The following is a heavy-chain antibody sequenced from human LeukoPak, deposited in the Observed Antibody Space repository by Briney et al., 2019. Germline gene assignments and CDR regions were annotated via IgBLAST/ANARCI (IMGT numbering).Heavy chain of an antibody. J-gene: IGHJ5*02. D-gene: IGHD6-13*01. CDR3: AGGGIAAAGTGRSDP. CDR1: GGSNSSYY. CDR2: IYTSGST. Sequence: PSETLSLTCTVPGGSNSSYYWSWIRQPAGKGLEWIGRIYTSGSTNYNPSLKSRVTMSVDTSKNQFSLKLSSVTAADTAVYYCAGGGIAAAGTGRSDPWGQGTLVTVSS. V-gene: IGHV4-4*07.